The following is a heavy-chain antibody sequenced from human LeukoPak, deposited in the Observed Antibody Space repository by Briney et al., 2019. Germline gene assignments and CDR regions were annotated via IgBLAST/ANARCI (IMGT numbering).Heavy chain of an antibody. Sequence: QTGGSLRLSCAASGFTFSSYWMSWVRQAPGKGLEWVSNIKRDASEKYYVDSVKGRFTISRDNSKNTLYLQMNSLRVGDTALYYCAKDPNGDYVGAFDSWGQGTMVTVSS. CDR1: GFTFSSYW. CDR3: AKDPNGDYVGAFDS. V-gene: IGHV3-7*03. CDR2: IKRDASEK. D-gene: IGHD4-17*01. J-gene: IGHJ3*01.